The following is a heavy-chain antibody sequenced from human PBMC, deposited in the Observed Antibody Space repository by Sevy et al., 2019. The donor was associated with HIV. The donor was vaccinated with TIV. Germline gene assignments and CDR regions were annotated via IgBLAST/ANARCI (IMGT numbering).Heavy chain of an antibody. CDR3: ARGLVAARPIDN. CDR1: GFTFSSYA. V-gene: IGHV3-30-3*01. D-gene: IGHD6-6*01. CDR2: ISYDGSNK. J-gene: IGHJ4*02. Sequence: GGSLRLSCAASGFTFSSYAMRWVRQAPGKGLEWVAVISYDGSNKYYADSVKGRFTISRDNSKNTLYLQMNSLRAEDTAGYYCARGLVAARPIDNWGQGTLVTVSS.